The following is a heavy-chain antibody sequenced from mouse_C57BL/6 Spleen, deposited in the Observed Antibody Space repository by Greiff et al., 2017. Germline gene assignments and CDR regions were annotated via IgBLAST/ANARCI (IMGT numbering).Heavy chain of an antibody. V-gene: IGHV1-64*01. CDR1: GYTFTSYW. CDR2: IHPNSGST. CDR3: ARGSSGYWFAY. J-gene: IGHJ3*01. D-gene: IGHD3-2*02. Sequence: QVQLQQSGAELVKPGASVKLSCKASGYTFTSYWMHWVKQRPGQGLEWIGMIHPNSGSTNYNEKFKSKATLTVDKSSSTAYMQLSSLTSEDSAVYYCARGSSGYWFAYWGQGTLVTVSA.